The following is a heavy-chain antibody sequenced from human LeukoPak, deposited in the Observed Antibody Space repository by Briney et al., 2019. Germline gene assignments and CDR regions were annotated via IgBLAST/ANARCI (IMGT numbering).Heavy chain of an antibody. Sequence: KPSETLSLTCAVSGGSISSSNWWSWVRQPPGKGLEWIGEIYHSGSTNYNPSLKSRVTISVDKSKNQFSLKLSSVTAADTAVYYCARDSSYSGSYGWFDPWGQGTLVTVSS. CDR2: IYHSGST. CDR3: ARDSSYSGSYGWFDP. D-gene: IGHD1-26*01. V-gene: IGHV4-4*02. J-gene: IGHJ5*02. CDR1: GGSISSSNW.